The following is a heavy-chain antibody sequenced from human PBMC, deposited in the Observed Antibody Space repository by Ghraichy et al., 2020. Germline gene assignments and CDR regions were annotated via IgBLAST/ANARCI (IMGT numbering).Heavy chain of an antibody. CDR3: ARQEGGNWNGYDAFDI. J-gene: IGHJ3*02. CDR2: IYPGDSKT. D-gene: IGHD1-1*01. V-gene: IGHV5-51*01. Sequence: ESLNISCKGSGYSFTSYWIGWVRQMPGKGLEWMGIIYPGDSKTRYSPSFQGQVTFSADKSISTAYLQWSSLKASDTAMYYCARQEGGNWNGYDAFDIWGQGTMVTVSS. CDR1: GYSFTSYW.